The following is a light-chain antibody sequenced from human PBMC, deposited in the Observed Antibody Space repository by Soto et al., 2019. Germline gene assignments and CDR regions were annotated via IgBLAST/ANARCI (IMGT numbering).Light chain of an antibody. CDR3: RSYTSSSTPYV. CDR2: EVS. CDR1: SSDVGGYNY. J-gene: IGLJ1*01. Sequence: QSALTQPASVSGSPGQSITISCTGTSSDVGGYNYVSWYQQHPGKAPKLMIYEVSNRPSGVSHRFSGSESGNTAALTISGLQAEDEADYYCRSYTSSSTPYVFGTGTKVTVL. V-gene: IGLV2-14*01.